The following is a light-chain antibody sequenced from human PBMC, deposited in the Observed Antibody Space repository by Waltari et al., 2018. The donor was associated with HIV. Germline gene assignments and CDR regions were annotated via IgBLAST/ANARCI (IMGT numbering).Light chain of an antibody. CDR1: QSLLYSHNNKQS. CDR2: WAS. V-gene: IGKV4-1*01. CDR3: QQYNPYPWT. J-gene: IGKJ1*01. Sequence: DIVVTQSPDSLAVSLGEGATINCWSSQSLLYSHNNKQSLAWYQQKPGQPPKLLFSWASTRESGVPDRFSASGSGTDFTLTISSLQPDDFATYYCQQYNPYPWTFGQGTKVEVK.